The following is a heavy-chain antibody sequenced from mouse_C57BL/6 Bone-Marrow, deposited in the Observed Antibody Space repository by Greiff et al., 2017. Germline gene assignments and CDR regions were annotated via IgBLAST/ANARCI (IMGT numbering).Heavy chain of an antibody. J-gene: IGHJ2*01. D-gene: IGHD2-3*01. CDR2: IYPRSGNT. V-gene: IGHV1-81*01. CDR3: ARGRWLLPYFDY. Sequence: VKLQESGAELARPGASVKLSCKASGYTFTSYGISWVKQRTGPGLEWIGEIYPRSGNTYYNEKFKGKATLTADKSSSTAYMELRSLTSEDSAVYFCARGRWLLPYFDYGGQGTTLTVSS. CDR1: GYTFTSYG.